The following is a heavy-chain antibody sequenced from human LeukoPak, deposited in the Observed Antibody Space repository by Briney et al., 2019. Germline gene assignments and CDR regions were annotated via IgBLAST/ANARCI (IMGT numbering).Heavy chain of an antibody. J-gene: IGHJ4*02. CDR3: ARVTGYMIEDYF. D-gene: IGHD3-22*01. CDR1: GGSISSYY. CDR2: IYYSGST. Sequence: SETLSLTCTVSGGSISSYYWSWIRQPPGKGLEWIGYIYYSGSTNYNPSLKSRVTISVETSKNEFSLKLRSVTAADTAVYYCARVTGYMIEDYFWGQGTLVTVSS. V-gene: IGHV4-59*01.